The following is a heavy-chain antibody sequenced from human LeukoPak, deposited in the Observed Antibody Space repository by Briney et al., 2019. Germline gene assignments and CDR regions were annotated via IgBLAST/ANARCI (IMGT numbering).Heavy chain of an antibody. Sequence: PGGSLRLSCAASGFTFCGFAMSWVRRTPGKGLEWVSGISGSGDNTLYADSVKDRFTISRDNSKNTLYLEMNSLRAEDTAIYYCAKMKGHPLPKYYMDVWGQGTTVTVSS. CDR2: ISGSGDNT. J-gene: IGHJ6*01. CDR3: AKMKGHPLPKYYMDV. V-gene: IGHV3-23*01. CDR1: GFTFCGFA. D-gene: IGHD1-26*01.